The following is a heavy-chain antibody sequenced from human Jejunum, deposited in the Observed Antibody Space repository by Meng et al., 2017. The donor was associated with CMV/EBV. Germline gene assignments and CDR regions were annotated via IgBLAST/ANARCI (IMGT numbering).Heavy chain of an antibody. J-gene: IGHJ4*02. Sequence: SGFRFDNYWMTWVRQAPEKGLEWVANIKEDGSEKNYVDSVKGRFTISRDNSNNLVHLQMSDLRAEDTSVYYCARWGGEGSTSGLDSWGQGTLVTVS. CDR2: IKEDGSEK. D-gene: IGHD2/OR15-2a*01. CDR3: ARWGGEGSTSGLDS. CDR1: GFRFDNYW. V-gene: IGHV3-7*01.